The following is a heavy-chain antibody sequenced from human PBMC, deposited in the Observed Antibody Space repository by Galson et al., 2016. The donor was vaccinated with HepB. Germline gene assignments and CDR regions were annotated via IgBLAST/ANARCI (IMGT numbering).Heavy chain of an antibody. CDR2: IYYTGST. V-gene: IGHV4-39*01. CDR1: AGSITSSNHY. J-gene: IGHJ3*02. Sequence: SETLSLTCSVSAGSITSSNHYWGWLRQPSGKDLECIGIIYYTGSTYYKSSLKSRVTMSVDTTKNQFSLRLTAATAADTAVYYCARLIWFGDRAFDIWGQGTMVTVSP. CDR3: ARLIWFGDRAFDI. D-gene: IGHD3-10*01.